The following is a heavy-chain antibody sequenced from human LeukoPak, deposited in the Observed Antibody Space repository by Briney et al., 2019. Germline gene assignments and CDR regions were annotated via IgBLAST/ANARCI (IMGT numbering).Heavy chain of an antibody. CDR2: IYPGDSDT. V-gene: IGHV5-51*01. CDR3: ARPRIAAAGNVYYMDV. J-gene: IGHJ6*03. Sequence: GESLEISCQGSGYRFTSYWIGRVRQMPGNGLGRMGIIYPGDSDTRYSPSFQGQVTISADKSISTAYLQWSSLKASDTAMYYCARPRIAAAGNVYYMDVWGKGTTVTVSS. D-gene: IGHD6-13*01. CDR1: GYRFTSYW.